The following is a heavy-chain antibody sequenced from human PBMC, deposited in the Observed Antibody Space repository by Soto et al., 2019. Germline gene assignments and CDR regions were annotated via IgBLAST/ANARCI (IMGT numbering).Heavy chain of an antibody. CDR2: ISYDGSNK. V-gene: IGHV3-30*18. CDR3: AKRLRRWLQLGYYYGMDV. Sequence: GSLRLSCAASGFTFSSYGMHWVRQAPVKGLEWVAVISYDGSNKYYADSVKGRFTISRDNSKNTLYLQMNSLRAEDTAVYYCAKRLRRWLQLGYYYGMDVWGQGTTVTVSS. J-gene: IGHJ6*02. D-gene: IGHD5-12*01. CDR1: GFTFSSYG.